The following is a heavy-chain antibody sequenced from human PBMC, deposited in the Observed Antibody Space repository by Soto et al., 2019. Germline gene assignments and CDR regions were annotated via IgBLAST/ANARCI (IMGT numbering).Heavy chain of an antibody. Sequence: EVQLVESGGGSVQPGGSLRLSCAASGFTFSSYWMHWVRQAAGKGLVWVSRIKSDGSGTYYAYSVKGRLTISRDNAKNTLYLQMNSLRAEDTAGYYCARGDGDYYDGNGYLGRHWGQGTLVTVSS. J-gene: IGHJ4*02. CDR2: IKSDGSGT. CDR3: ARGDGDYYDGNGYLGRH. V-gene: IGHV3-74*01. D-gene: IGHD3-22*01. CDR1: GFTFSSYW.